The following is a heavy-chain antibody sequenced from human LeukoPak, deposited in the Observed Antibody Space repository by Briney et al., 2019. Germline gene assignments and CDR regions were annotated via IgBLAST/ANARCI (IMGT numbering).Heavy chain of an antibody. Sequence: PSQTLSLTCTVSGGSISSGSYYRSWIRQPAGKGLEWIGRIYTSGSTNYNPSLKSRVTISVDTSKNQFSLKLSSVTAADTAVYYCARDRISLDYYYYMDVWGKGTTVTVSS. D-gene: IGHD2-21*01. CDR1: GGSISSGSYY. CDR3: ARDRISLDYYYYMDV. CDR2: IYTSGST. V-gene: IGHV4-61*02. J-gene: IGHJ6*03.